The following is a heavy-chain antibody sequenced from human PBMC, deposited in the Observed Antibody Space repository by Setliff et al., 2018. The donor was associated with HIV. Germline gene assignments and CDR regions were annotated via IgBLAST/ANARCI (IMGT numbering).Heavy chain of an antibody. CDR3: AGGPGTTSIDY. CDR1: GGSFSGYY. Sequence: PSETLSLTCAVYGGSFSGYYWSWIRQPPGKGLEWIGEINHSGSTNYNMSLWSRVTISLDASRNQFSLELISVTAADTAVYYCAGGPGTTSIDYSAQGTLVTVSS. CDR2: INHSGST. D-gene: IGHD1-26*01. J-gene: IGHJ4*02. V-gene: IGHV4-34*01.